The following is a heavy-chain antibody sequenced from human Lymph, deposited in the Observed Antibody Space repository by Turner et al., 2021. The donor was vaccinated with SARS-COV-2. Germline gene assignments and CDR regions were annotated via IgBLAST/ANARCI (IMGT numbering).Heavy chain of an antibody. J-gene: IGHJ4*02. CDR3: ARGFDY. Sequence: QVQLQESGPGLVKPSETLSLTCTVSGGSISSYYWRWIRQPPGKGLEWIGYIYYSGSTNYNPSLKSRVTISEDTSKNQFSLKLSSVTAADTAVYYCARGFDYWGQGTLVTVSS. CDR1: GGSISSYY. CDR2: IYYSGST. V-gene: IGHV4-59*01.